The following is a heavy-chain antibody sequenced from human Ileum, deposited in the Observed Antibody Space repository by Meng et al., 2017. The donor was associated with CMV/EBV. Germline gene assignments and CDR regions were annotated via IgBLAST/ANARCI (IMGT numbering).Heavy chain of an antibody. CDR1: GGSISRGGYY. V-gene: IGHV4-31*03. CDR3: ARGKSHFDF. J-gene: IGHJ4*02. Sequence: TCTFSGGSISRGGYYWSWVRQRPGEAPEWVGYIYYSGSTYYNPSLKSRTTMSVDTSKNQFSLEVNSVTAADTAVYYCARGKSHFDFWGQGLLVTVSS. CDR2: IYYSGST.